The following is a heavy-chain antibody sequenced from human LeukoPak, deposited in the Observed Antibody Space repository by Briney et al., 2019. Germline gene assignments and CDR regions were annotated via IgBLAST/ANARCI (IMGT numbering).Heavy chain of an antibody. D-gene: IGHD6-13*01. CDR1: GYSNSSGYY. Sequence: SETLSLTCTISGYSNSSGYYWGWIRQPPGKGLEWIGSIYHSGNTYYNPSLKSRLTISVDTSKNQLSLKLSSVTAADTAVYYCARDWGSSWYRGYFDYWGQGTLVTVSS. J-gene: IGHJ4*02. CDR3: ARDWGSSWYRGYFDY. V-gene: IGHV4-38-2*02. CDR2: IYHSGNT.